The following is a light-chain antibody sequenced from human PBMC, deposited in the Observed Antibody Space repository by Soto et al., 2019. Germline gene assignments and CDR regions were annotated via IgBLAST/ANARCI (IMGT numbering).Light chain of an antibody. Sequence: AIQLTQSPSSLSSSVGDRVTITCRASQGISSALAWYRQTPGKAPNLLIYDASSMARGVPSRFSGSGSGTDFSLTISSLQPEDFAAYYCQQFNSYPHTFGRGTKLEIK. V-gene: IGKV1-13*02. CDR2: DAS. CDR1: QGISSA. CDR3: QQFNSYPHT. J-gene: IGKJ4*01.